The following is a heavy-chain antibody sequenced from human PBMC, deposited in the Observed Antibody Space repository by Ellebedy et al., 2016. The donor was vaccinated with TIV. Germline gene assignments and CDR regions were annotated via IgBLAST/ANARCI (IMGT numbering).Heavy chain of an antibody. J-gene: IGHJ5*02. D-gene: IGHD4-11*01. CDR1: GGTFRGYS. V-gene: IGHV1-69*13. CDR2: ILPVFGPA. CDR3: ARGKDSGNYLGWFDP. Sequence: ASVKVSCKASGGTFRGYSITWVREAAGQGLEWMGGILPVFGPANYAQKFQDRVTITADDSTDTAYLEVSSLRSEDTAVYYCARGKDSGNYLGWFDPWGQGTLVTVSS.